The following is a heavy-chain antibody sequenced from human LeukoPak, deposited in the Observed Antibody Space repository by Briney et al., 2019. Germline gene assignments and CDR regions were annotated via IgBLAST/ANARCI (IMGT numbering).Heavy chain of an antibody. CDR1: GFTVSTNY. V-gene: IGHV3-66*01. D-gene: IGHD5-12*01. CDR3: ARDLGYSAYATVRGYVVDV. Sequence: GGSVRLSCAASGFTVSTNYMSWVRRAPGKGLEWVSIIHRGGRKYYEDSVKGGFTIPRKFSQNNVFLQMTSLRAEDTAVYYCARDLGYSAYATVRGYVVDVWGQGTMVTVSS. J-gene: IGHJ3*01. CDR2: IHRGGRK.